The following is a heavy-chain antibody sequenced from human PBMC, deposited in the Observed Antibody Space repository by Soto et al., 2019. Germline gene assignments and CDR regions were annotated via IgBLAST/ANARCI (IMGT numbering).Heavy chain of an antibody. Sequence: EVQLVESGGGLVKPGGSLRLSCAASGFTISGAWMNWVRQAPGKGLEWVGRIKTKTQGETTDYAAPVKGRFTISRADSENTLSLHMNSLKFEDTAVYYCTTGSVEGYWGQGTLVTVSS. V-gene: IGHV3-15*07. CDR1: GFTISGAW. CDR3: TTGSVEGY. CDR2: IKTKTQGETT. J-gene: IGHJ4*02. D-gene: IGHD1-26*01.